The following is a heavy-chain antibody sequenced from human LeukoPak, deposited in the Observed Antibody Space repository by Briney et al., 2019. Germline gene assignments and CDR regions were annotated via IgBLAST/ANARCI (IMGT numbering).Heavy chain of an antibody. D-gene: IGHD3-10*01. Sequence: SETLALTCTVSVGSISDYYWSWIRQPPGKGREWIGYIYYSGTTNYNPSLRSRVTMSVDTSKNQFSLNLTSVTAADTAVYYCARGYGSRRPDAFDIWGQGTMVTVSS. V-gene: IGHV4-59*12. CDR2: IYYSGTT. CDR1: VGSISDYY. J-gene: IGHJ3*02. CDR3: ARGYGSRRPDAFDI.